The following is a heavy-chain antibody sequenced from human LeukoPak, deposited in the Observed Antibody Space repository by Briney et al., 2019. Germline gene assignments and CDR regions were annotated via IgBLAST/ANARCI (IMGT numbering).Heavy chain of an antibody. CDR1: GSTFTGHY. D-gene: IGHD1-26*01. CDR2: INPNSGGT. V-gene: IGHV1-2*02. J-gene: IGHJ4*02. CDR3: AREGTSGSYYKGAFDY. Sequence: GASVKVSCKASGSTFTGHYMHWVRHAPGQGLEWMGWINPNSGGTKYAQKFQGRVTLTRDTSISTAYMELSRLRCDDTAVYYCAREGTSGSYYKGAFDYWGQGTLVTVSS.